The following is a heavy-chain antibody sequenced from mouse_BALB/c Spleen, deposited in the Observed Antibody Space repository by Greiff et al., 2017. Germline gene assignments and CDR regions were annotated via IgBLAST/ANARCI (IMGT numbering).Heavy chain of an antibody. D-gene: IGHD1-1*01. J-gene: IGHJ2*01. CDR2: ISYDGSN. Sequence: EVKLQESGPGLVKPSQSLSLTCSVTGYSITSGYYWNWIRQFPGNKLEWMGYISYDGSNNYNPSLKNRISITRDTSKNQFFLKLNSVTTEDTATYYCARESYGSSDYFDYWGQGTTLTVSS. CDR1: GYSITSGYY. V-gene: IGHV3-6*02. CDR3: ARESYGSSDYFDY.